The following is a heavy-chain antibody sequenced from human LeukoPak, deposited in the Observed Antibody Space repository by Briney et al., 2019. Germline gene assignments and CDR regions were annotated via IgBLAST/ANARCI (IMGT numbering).Heavy chain of an antibody. V-gene: IGHV4-38-2*01. Sequence: PSETLSLTCAVSGYSISSGYYWGWIRQPPGKGLEWIGSIYHSGSTYYNPSLKSRVTISVDTSKNQFSLKLSSVTAADTAVYYCARQRLMHYDFFDYWGQGTPVTVSS. CDR1: GYSISSGYY. J-gene: IGHJ4*02. CDR3: ARQRLMHYDFFDY. CDR2: IYHSGST. D-gene: IGHD3-3*01.